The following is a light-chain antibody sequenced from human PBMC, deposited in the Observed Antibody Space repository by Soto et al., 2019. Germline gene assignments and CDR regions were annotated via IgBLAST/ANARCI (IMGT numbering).Light chain of an antibody. V-gene: IGLV1-40*01. CDR1: HSNIGSGYD. CDR3: QVWDSSSDHVV. Sequence: QSVLTQPPSVTGAPGQRVTISCTGSHSNIGSGYDVHWYQQFPGTAPKVLIHGNTNRPSGVPDRFSGSNSGNTATLTISRVEAGDEADYYCQVWDSSSDHVVFGGGTKVTVL. J-gene: IGLJ2*01. CDR2: GNT.